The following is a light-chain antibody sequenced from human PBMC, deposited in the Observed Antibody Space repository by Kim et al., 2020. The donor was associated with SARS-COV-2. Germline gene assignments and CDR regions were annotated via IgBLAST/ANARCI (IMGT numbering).Light chain of an antibody. V-gene: IGKV3-15*01. CDR3: QQYLNWPLT. CDR2: AAS. CDR1: QTVSSN. Sequence: VSPGERATLSCRASQTVSSNLAWYQQKPGQAPRLLIYAASTRATGIPATFSGSGSGTEFTLTISSLQSEDFAVYYCQQYLNWPLTFGGGTKVDIK. J-gene: IGKJ4*01.